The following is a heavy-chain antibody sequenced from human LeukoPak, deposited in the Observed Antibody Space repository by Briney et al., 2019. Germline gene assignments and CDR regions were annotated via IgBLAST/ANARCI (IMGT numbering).Heavy chain of an antibody. V-gene: IGHV4-39*07. CDR1: GGSISSSSYY. CDR3: ARERSSFTYGNAFDI. J-gene: IGHJ3*02. Sequence: SETLSLTCTVSGGSISSSSYYWGWIRQPPGKGLEWIGSIYYSGSTYYNPSLKSRVTMSVDTSKNQFSLKLSSVTAADTAVYYCARERSSFTYGNAFDIWGQGTMVTVSS. D-gene: IGHD2-8*01. CDR2: IYYSGST.